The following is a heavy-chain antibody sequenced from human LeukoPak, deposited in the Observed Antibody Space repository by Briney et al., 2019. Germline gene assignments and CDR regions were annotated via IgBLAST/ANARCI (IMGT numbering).Heavy chain of an antibody. V-gene: IGHV3-15*01. J-gene: IGHJ4*02. CDR2: IKSKTDGVTT. CDR1: GFTVSSNY. CDR3: TTDGRLCLGELSLYRRPNYFDY. D-gene: IGHD3-16*02. Sequence: PGGSLRLPCAASGFTVSSNYMSCVRQAPGKGLEGVGRIKSKTDGVTTDYAAPVKHRFTISRDDSKNTLYLQMNSLNIEDTAVYDCTTDGRLCLGELSLYRRPNYFDYWGQGTLVTVSS.